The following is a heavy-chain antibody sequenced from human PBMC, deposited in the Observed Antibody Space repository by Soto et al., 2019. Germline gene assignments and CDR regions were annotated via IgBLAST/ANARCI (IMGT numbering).Heavy chain of an antibody. D-gene: IGHD2-8*01. CDR3: AKGHNADGLG. V-gene: IGHV3-7*05. CDR1: GFIFSNYW. J-gene: IGHJ4*02. Sequence: PGGSLRLSCAASGFIFSNYWMSWVRQAPGKGLEWVANIKPDGSEKFCLDSVKGRFTISRDNAKNSLYLQMISLRAEDTAVYYCAKGHNADGLGWGRGTLVTFSP. CDR2: IKPDGSEK.